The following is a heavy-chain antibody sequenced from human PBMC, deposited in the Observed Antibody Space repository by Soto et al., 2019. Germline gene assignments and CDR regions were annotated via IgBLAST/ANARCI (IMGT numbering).Heavy chain of an antibody. CDR1: GDSISSGDYY. J-gene: IGHJ4*02. D-gene: IGHD6-13*01. CDR3: ARSGFYSSWYFDF. CDR2: IDYSGST. Sequence: KSSETLSLTCTVSGDSISSGDYYWTWIRQPPGKGLEWIGYIDYSGSTYYSPSLKSRITMSVDTSKNQFSLKLRSVTAADTAVYYCARSGFYSSWYFDFWGLGTMVTVSS. V-gene: IGHV4-30-4*01.